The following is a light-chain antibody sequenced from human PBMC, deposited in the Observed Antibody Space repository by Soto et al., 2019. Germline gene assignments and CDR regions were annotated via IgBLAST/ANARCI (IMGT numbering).Light chain of an antibody. CDR2: GTS. CDR1: QSVNSN. Sequence: DIVMTQSPAPLSLSPGERATLSCRASQSVNSNLAWYQQKAGQAPRLLIYGTSTRATGIPARFSGSGSGTDFTLTISSLQFEDFAVYYCQQYNDWPLTFGQGTKVDIK. CDR3: QQYNDWPLT. J-gene: IGKJ1*01. V-gene: IGKV3-15*01.